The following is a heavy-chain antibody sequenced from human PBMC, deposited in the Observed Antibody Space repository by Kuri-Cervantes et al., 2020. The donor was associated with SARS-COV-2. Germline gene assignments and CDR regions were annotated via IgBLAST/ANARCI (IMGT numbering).Heavy chain of an antibody. CDR1: GFTFSRYW. CDR2: VRRDGSNY. CDR3: AKVETASLDY. D-gene: IGHD3-3*01. J-gene: IGHJ4*02. Sequence: GESLKISCVASGFTFSRYWMHWVRQAPGKGLEWVGFVRRDGSNYYYADSVKGRFAISRDNSKNSLYLEMNSLRPEDTAVYYCAKVETASLDYWGQGTLVTVSS. V-gene: IGHV3-30*02.